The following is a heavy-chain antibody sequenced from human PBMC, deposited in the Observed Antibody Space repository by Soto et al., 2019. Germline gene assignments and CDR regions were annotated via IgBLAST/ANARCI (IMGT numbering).Heavy chain of an antibody. Sequence: EVHLLESGGALVQPGGSLRLSYAASGFTFSSCAMGWVRQAPGKGLEWVSDIIDSGGSTYYADSVKGRFTISRDNSKSTLYLQMNSLRAEDTAVYYCGKGRSYYYYYGVDVWGQGTTVTVSS. CDR3: GKGRSYYYYYGVDV. V-gene: IGHV3-23*01. CDR2: IIDSGGST. CDR1: GFTFSSCA. D-gene: IGHD1-26*01. J-gene: IGHJ6*02.